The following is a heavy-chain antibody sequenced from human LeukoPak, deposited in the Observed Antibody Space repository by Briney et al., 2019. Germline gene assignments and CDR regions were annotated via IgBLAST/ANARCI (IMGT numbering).Heavy chain of an antibody. CDR3: ARGLSGLVVPAAIGSDYFDY. J-gene: IGHJ4*02. CDR1: GGTFSSYA. CDR2: IIPIFGTA. Sequence: ASVKVSCKAFGGTFSSYAISWVRQAPGQGLEWMGGIIPIFGTANYAQKFQGRVTITADESTSTAYMELSSLRSEDTAVYYCARGLSGLVVPAAIGSDYFDYWGQGTLVTVSS. V-gene: IGHV1-69*13. D-gene: IGHD2-2*01.